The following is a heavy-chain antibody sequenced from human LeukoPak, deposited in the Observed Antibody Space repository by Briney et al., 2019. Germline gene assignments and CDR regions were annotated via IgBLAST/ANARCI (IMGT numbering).Heavy chain of an antibody. D-gene: IGHD3-22*01. Sequence: PSETLSLTCAVSGYSISRGYYWGWIRQPPGKGLEWIGSIYHSGSTYYNPSLKSRVTISVDTSKNQFSLKLISVTAADTAVYYCARYYYDSSGYYYVWFDPWGQGTLVTVSS. J-gene: IGHJ5*02. CDR1: GYSISRGYY. CDR2: IYHSGST. V-gene: IGHV4-38-2*01. CDR3: ARYYYDSSGYYYVWFDP.